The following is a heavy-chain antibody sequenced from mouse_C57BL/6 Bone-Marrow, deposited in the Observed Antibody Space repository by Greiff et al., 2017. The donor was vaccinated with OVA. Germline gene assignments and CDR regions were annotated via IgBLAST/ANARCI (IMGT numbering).Heavy chain of an antibody. CDR3: ARPPYYYGRDY. CDR1: GYTFTSYW. V-gene: IGHV1-50*01. D-gene: IGHD1-1*01. J-gene: IGHJ2*01. CDR2: IDPSDSYT. Sequence: VQLQQPGAELVKPGASVKLSCKASGYTFTSYWMQWVKQRPGQGLEWIGEIDPSDSYTNYNQKFKGKATLTVDTSSSTAYMQLSSLTSEDSAVYYGARPPYYYGRDYWGQGTTLTVSA.